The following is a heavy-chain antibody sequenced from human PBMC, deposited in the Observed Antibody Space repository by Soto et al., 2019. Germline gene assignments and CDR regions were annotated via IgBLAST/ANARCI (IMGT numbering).Heavy chain of an antibody. V-gene: IGHV4-61*01. CDR1: GGTVSISFFY. D-gene: IGHD1-1*01. CDR3: ARLTTSSGGSLFYS. J-gene: IGHJ4*02. CDR2: IYYTGTT. Sequence: SETLSLTCTVSGGTVSISFFYLSWVRQPPGQRLEWIGYIYYTGTTNYNPSLASRVAMSVDTSKKQFTLNLRSLTAADTARYYCARLTTSSGGSLFYSWGQGMFVTVSS.